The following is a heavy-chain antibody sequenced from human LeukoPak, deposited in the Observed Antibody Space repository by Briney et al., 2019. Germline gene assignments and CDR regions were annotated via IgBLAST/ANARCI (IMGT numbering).Heavy chain of an antibody. CDR2: GFYSGSA. V-gene: IGHV4-39*01. Sequence: PSETLSLTCTVSGGSISGSSYYGAWVRQPRGKGLEWVGSGFYSGSAYSNPSLKSRVTISVDTSRNQFSLNLSSVTAADTAVYYCARLRGAMTPVTSDFDYWGQGTLVTVSS. CDR1: GGSISGSSYY. D-gene: IGHD4-17*01. CDR3: ARLRGAMTPVTSDFDY. J-gene: IGHJ4*02.